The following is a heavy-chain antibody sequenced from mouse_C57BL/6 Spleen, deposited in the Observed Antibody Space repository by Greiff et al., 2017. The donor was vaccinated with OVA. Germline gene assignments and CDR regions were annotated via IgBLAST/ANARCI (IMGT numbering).Heavy chain of an antibody. J-gene: IGHJ4*01. Sequence: QVQLQQSGAELVRPGTSVKVSCKASGYAFTNYLIEWVKQRPGQGLEWIGVINPGSGGTNYNEKFKGKATLTADKSSSTAYMQLSSLTSEDSAVYVCARSHYYGSSSYAMDYWGQGTSVTVSS. CDR2: INPGSGGT. CDR1: GYAFTNYL. CDR3: ARSHYYGSSSYAMDY. D-gene: IGHD1-1*01. V-gene: IGHV1-54*01.